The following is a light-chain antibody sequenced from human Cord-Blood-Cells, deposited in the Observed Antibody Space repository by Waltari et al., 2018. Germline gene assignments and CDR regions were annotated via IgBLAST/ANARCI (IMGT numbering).Light chain of an antibody. Sequence: QSALTQPASVSGSPGQSITISCTGPSSDVGGYNYVSWYQQHPGKAPKLMIYDVINPPSGVSNRFSGSKSGNTASLTISGLQAEDEADYYCSSYTSSSTLVVFGGGTKLTVL. V-gene: IGLV2-14*01. J-gene: IGLJ2*01. CDR2: DVI. CDR1: SSDVGGYNY. CDR3: SSYTSSSTLVV.